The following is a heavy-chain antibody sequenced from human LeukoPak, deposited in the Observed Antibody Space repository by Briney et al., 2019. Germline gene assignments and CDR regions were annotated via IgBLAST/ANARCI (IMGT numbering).Heavy chain of an antibody. CDR1: GFTFSSYS. J-gene: IGHJ4*02. CDR3: ARGRDYYDSSGYYLGGGFDY. Sequence: PGGPLTLSCAASGFTFSSYSMNWVRQAPGEGLEWVSSISSSSSYIYYADSVKGRFTISRDNAKNSLYLQMNSLRAEDTAVYYCARGRDYYDSSGYYLGGGFDYWGQGTLVTVSS. D-gene: IGHD3-22*01. CDR2: ISSSSSYI. V-gene: IGHV3-21*01.